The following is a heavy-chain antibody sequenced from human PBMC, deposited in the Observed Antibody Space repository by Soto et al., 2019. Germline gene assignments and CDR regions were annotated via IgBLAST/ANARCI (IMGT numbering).Heavy chain of an antibody. CDR3: TRGGYSYDSSGAFDY. V-gene: IGHV3-74*01. CDR1: GFTFDGYW. J-gene: IGHJ4*02. Sequence: EVQLVESGGGLVQPGGSLRLSCTASGFTFDGYWMHWVRQGPGKGLVWVSRINGVGKTRDYADSVKGRFTISRDNAKNTLFLQMNSLRADETAFYYCTRGGYSYDSSGAFDYWGLGTLVTVSS. CDR2: INGVGKTR. D-gene: IGHD3-22*01.